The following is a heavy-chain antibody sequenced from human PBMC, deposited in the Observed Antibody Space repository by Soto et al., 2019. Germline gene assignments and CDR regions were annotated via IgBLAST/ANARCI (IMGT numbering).Heavy chain of an antibody. J-gene: IGHJ6*02. Sequence: SETLSLTCTVSSASISNSRFYWAWIRQPPGEGLEWIGSIYHTGNAYYNPSLNSRVTVSVDTSKNQFSLKVTSVTAADTAVYHCARLHGYCISSSCHGHYAMDVWGQGTTVTVSS. V-gene: IGHV4-39*01. CDR2: IYHTGNA. CDR3: ARLHGYCISSSCHGHYAMDV. D-gene: IGHD2-2*01. CDR1: SASISNSRFY.